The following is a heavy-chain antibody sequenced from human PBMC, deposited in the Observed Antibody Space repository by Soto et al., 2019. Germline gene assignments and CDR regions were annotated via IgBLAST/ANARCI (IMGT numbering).Heavy chain of an antibody. D-gene: IGHD1-7*01. J-gene: IGHJ6*02. CDR3: ARDPLIGTTDYGLDV. CDR2: INNDGSNT. Sequence: EVQLVESGGGLVQPGGSLRLSCAASGFTFSTYWMHWVRQPPGKGLVWVSRINNDGSNTAYADSVKGRFTISRDNAPSTLYPQMNSLRAEDTAVYYCARDPLIGTTDYGLDVWGQGTTVSVSS. V-gene: IGHV3-74*01. CDR1: GFTFSTYW.